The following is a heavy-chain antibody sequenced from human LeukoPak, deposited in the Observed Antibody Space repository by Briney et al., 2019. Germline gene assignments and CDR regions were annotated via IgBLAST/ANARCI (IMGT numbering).Heavy chain of an antibody. Sequence: GGSLTLSCAASGFAFSNNWMSWVRHAQGKGLGWVANMNEDGSEKNYVDSVKGRFTISRDNAQDSLYLQMNSLRAEDTAVYYCARDRGYSNFHYWGEGTLLTVSS. CDR3: ARDRGYSNFHY. CDR2: MNEDGSEK. CDR1: GFAFSNNW. J-gene: IGHJ4*02. D-gene: IGHD4-11*01. V-gene: IGHV3-7*01.